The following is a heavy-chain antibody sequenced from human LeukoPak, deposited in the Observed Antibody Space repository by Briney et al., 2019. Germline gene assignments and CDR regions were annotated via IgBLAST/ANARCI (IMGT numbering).Heavy chain of an antibody. D-gene: IGHD3-3*01. CDR3: AKDSGFLEWLLLAHLDY. CDR2: ISGSGGST. CDR1: GFTFSSYA. J-gene: IGHJ4*02. Sequence: PGGSLRLSCAASGFTFSSYAMSWVRQAPGKGLEWVSAISGSGGSTYYADSVKGRFTISRDNSKNTLYLQMNSLRAEDTAVYYCAKDSGFLEWLLLAHLDYWGQGIRVTVSS. V-gene: IGHV3-23*01.